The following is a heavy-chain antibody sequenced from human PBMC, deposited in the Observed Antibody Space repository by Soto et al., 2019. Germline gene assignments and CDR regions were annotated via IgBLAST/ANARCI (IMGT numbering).Heavy chain of an antibody. CDR3: ARWGTTGGLDV. CDR1: GFTFRSYV. CDR2: TSYDGSNK. J-gene: IGHJ4*02. Sequence: QVQLVESGGGVVQPGAFLRLSCVGSGFTFRSYVIHWVRQAPGKGLEWVALTSYDGSNKYYDDSVKGRFTISRDNSRNTVDLHMDSLRLEDTALYYCARWGTTGGLDVWGQGTLVSVSS. D-gene: IGHD3-16*01. V-gene: IGHV3-30*19.